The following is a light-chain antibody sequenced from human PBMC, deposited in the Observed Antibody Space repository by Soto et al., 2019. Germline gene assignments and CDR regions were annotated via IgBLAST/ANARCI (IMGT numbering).Light chain of an antibody. Sequence: DIQMTQSPSSLSASVGDRVIITCRTSQSISSYLNWYQQKPGKAPRLLIYAASSLQSGVPSRFSGGGSGTYFTLTSSSLQPEDFATYYCQQSYGTPNTFGQGTKLEIK. V-gene: IGKV1-39*01. CDR2: AAS. CDR1: QSISSY. CDR3: QQSYGTPNT. J-gene: IGKJ2*01.